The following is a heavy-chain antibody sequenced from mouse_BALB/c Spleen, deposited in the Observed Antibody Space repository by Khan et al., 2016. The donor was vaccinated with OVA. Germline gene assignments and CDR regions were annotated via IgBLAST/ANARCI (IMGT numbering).Heavy chain of an antibody. CDR1: GYTFTSYW. J-gene: IGHJ3*01. D-gene: IGHD2-2*01. CDR2: INPSTGYT. Sequence: QVRLQQSGAELAKPGASVKMSCKASGYTFTSYWMHWVKQRPGQGLEWIGYINPSTGYTEYNQKFKDKATLTADKSSSTAYMQLSSLTSEDSAVYYCARWLLAYCGQGTLVTVSA. V-gene: IGHV1-7*01. CDR3: ARWLLAY.